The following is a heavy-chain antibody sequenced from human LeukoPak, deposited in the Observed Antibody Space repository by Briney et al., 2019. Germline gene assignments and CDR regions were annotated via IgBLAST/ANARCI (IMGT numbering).Heavy chain of an antibody. V-gene: IGHV3-30*03. Sequence: GGSLRLSCAASGFTFSSYGMHWVRQAPGKGLEWVAVISYDGSNKYSADSVKGRFTISRDNSKNTLYLQMNSLRAEDTAVYYCARARRDGYNSVAFDIWGQGTMVTVSS. CDR2: ISYDGSNK. J-gene: IGHJ3*02. CDR1: GFTFSSYG. D-gene: IGHD5-24*01. CDR3: ARARRDGYNSVAFDI.